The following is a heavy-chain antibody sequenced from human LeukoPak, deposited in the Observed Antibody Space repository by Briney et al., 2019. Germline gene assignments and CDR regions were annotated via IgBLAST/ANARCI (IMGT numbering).Heavy chain of an antibody. CDR2: INAGNGNT. D-gene: IGHD2-21*02. CDR3: ARGCGTDCPNAEYFQH. CDR1: GYSFTGYG. V-gene: IGHV1-3*01. Sequence: ASVKVSCKASGYSFTGYGINWVRQAPGQRLEWMGWINAGNGNTKYSQKFQGRVSITRDTSASTAYMELSSLRSEDTAVYYCARGCGTDCPNAEYFQHWGQGTLVTVSS. J-gene: IGHJ1*01.